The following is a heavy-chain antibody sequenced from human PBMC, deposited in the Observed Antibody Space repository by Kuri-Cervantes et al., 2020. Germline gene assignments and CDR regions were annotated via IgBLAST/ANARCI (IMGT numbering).Heavy chain of an antibody. D-gene: IGHD5-18*01. CDR1: GYTFTSYD. V-gene: IGHV1-8*01. CDR3: ATSSGYTAMAAFDY. Sequence: ASVKVSCKASGYTFTSYDINWVRQATGQGLEWMGWMNPNSSNTGYAQKFQGRVTMTRNTSISTAYMELSSLRSEGTAVYYCATSSGYTAMAAFDYWGQGTLVTVSS. CDR2: MNPNSSNT. J-gene: IGHJ4*02.